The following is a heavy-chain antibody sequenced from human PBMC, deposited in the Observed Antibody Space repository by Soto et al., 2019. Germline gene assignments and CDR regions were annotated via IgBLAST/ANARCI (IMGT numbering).Heavy chain of an antibody. Sequence: ELQVLESGGGLVQSGGSLRLSCAASGFTFNQYAINWVRQAPGKGLDWVSAISGAGGVTEYADSVKGRFRISRDNSKNTVYLDMNSLSVEDTAIYYCATVGCARSSCSCDWWGPGTLVTVSS. V-gene: IGHV3-23*01. CDR2: ISGAGGVT. D-gene: IGHD6-13*01. J-gene: IGHJ4*02. CDR3: ATVGCARSSCSCDW. CDR1: GFTFNQYA.